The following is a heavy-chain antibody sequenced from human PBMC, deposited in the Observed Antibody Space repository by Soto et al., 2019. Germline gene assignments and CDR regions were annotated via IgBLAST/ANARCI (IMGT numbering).Heavy chain of an antibody. V-gene: IGHV1-58*01. J-gene: IGHJ6*04. CDR2: IVVGSGNT. Sequence: ASVKVSCKASGFTFTSSAVQWVRQARGQRLEWIGWIVVGSGNTNYAQKFQERVTITRDMSTSTAYMELSSLRSENTAVYYCAAASIRSDFLSGSLLPLDVWGKGTTVTVSS. CDR1: GFTFTSSA. CDR3: AAASIRSDFLSGSLLPLDV. D-gene: IGHD2-15*01.